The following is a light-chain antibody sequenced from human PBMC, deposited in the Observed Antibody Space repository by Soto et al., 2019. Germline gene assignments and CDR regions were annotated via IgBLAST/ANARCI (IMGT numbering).Light chain of an antibody. J-gene: IGLJ1*01. Sequence: QSALTQPASVSGSPGQSITISCTGTSSDVGGYMFVSWYQHHPGKAPKLMIYEVSNRPSGVPDRFSGSSSGNTASLTISGLQAEDEADYFCCSYAGSYSDVFGTGTKVTVL. CDR2: EVS. CDR1: SSDVGGYMF. CDR3: CSYAGSYSDV. V-gene: IGLV2-11*01.